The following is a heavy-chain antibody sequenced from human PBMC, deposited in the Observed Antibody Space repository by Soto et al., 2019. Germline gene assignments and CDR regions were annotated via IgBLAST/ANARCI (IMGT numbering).Heavy chain of an antibody. CDR1: GFTFSSYG. J-gene: IGHJ6*02. D-gene: IGHD6-13*01. CDR2: ISYDGSNK. Sequence: QVQLVESGGGVVQPGRSLRLSCAASGFTFSSYGMHWVRQAPGKGLGWVAVISYDGSNKYYADSVKGRFTISRDNSKNTLYLQMNSLRAEDTAVYYCAKLGYSSSSSYENYYYYYGMDVWGQGTTVTVSS. CDR3: AKLGYSSSSSYENYYYYYGMDV. V-gene: IGHV3-30*18.